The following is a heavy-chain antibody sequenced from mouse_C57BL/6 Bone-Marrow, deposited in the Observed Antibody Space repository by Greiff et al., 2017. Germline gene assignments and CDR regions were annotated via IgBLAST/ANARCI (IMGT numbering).Heavy chain of an antibody. CDR1: GYTFTDYE. V-gene: IGHV1-15*01. Sequence: QVPLQQSGAELVRPGASVTLSCKASGYTFTDYEMHWVKQTPVHGLEWIGAIDPETGGTAYNQKFKGKAILTADTSSSTAYMELRSLTSEDSAVYYCTRLGAIYYYGSRGGYWGQGTTLTVSS. D-gene: IGHD1-1*01. CDR3: TRLGAIYYYGSRGGY. J-gene: IGHJ2*01. CDR2: IDPETGGT.